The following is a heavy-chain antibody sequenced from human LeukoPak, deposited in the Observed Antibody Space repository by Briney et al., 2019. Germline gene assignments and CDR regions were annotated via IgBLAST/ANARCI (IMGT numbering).Heavy chain of an antibody. V-gene: IGHV1-18*01. CDR3: ARDPSSSWYEGSWFDP. Sequence: ASVKVSCKASGYTFTSHGISWVRQAPGQGLEWMGWISAYNGNTNYAQKLQGRVTMTTDTSTSTAYMELRSLRSDDTAVYYCARDPSSSWYEGSWFDPWGQGTLVTVSS. CDR2: ISAYNGNT. D-gene: IGHD6-13*01. CDR1: GYTFTSHG. J-gene: IGHJ5*02.